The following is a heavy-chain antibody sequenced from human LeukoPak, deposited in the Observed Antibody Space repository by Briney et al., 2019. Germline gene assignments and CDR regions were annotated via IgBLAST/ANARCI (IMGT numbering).Heavy chain of an antibody. CDR3: ASADYYGSGSLHFTFDY. CDR1: GGSISSGSYY. Sequence: SETLSLTCTVSGGSISSGSYYWSWIRQPAGKGLEWIGRIYTSGSTNYNPSLKSRVTISVDTSKNQFSLKLSSVTAADTAMYYCASADYYGSGSLHFTFDYWGQGTLVTVSS. V-gene: IGHV4-61*02. J-gene: IGHJ4*02. D-gene: IGHD3-10*01. CDR2: IYTSGST.